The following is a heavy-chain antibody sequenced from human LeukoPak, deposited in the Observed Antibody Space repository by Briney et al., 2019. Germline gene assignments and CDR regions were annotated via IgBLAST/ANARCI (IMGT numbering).Heavy chain of an antibody. J-gene: IGHJ4*02. CDR1: GFTFSNYA. CDR2: ISGSGAST. V-gene: IGHV3-23*01. D-gene: IGHD3-22*01. Sequence: TGGSPRLSCAASGFTFSNYAMSWVRQAPGKGLEWVSVISGSGASTYYADSVKGRFTISRDNSKNTLYPQMNSLRAEDTAVYFCAKGPPYDSSGYYSAFDYWGQGTLVTVSS. CDR3: AKGPPYDSSGYYSAFDY.